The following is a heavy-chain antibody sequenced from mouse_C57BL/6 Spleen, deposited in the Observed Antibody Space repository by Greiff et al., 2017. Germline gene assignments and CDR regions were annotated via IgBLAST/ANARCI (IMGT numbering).Heavy chain of an antibody. CDR3: ASGNYEAMDY. Sequence: VQLQQSGPELVKPGASVKISCKASGYTFTDYYMNWVKQSHGKSLEWIGDINPNNGGTSYNQKFKGKATLTVDKSSSTAYMELRSLTSEDSAVYYCASGNYEAMDYWGQGTSVTVSS. V-gene: IGHV1-26*01. J-gene: IGHJ4*01. CDR2: INPNNGGT. CDR1: GYTFTDYY. D-gene: IGHD2-1*01.